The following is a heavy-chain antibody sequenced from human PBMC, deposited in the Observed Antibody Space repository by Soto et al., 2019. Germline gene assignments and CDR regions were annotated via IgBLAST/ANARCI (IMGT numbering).Heavy chain of an antibody. CDR2: ISAYNGNT. V-gene: IGHV1-18*01. CDR3: ARDPGVVVVAATLLTHDY. CDR1: GYTFTSYG. J-gene: IGHJ4*02. D-gene: IGHD2-15*01. Sequence: QVPLVQSGAEVKKPGASVKVSCKASGYTFTSYGISWVRQAPGQGLEWMGWISAYNGNTNYAQKLQGRVTMTTDTSTSTAYMELRSLRSDDTAVYYCARDPGVVVVAATLLTHDYWGQGTLVTVSS.